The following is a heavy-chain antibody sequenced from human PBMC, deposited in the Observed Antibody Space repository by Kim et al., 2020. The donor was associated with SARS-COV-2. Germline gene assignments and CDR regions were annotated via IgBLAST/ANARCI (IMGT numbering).Heavy chain of an antibody. CDR1: GGSITSGSYY. CDR3: ARGGNWRGFDY. D-gene: IGHD1-1*01. J-gene: IGHJ4*02. CDR2: IYYSGST. Sequence: SETLSLTCTVSGGSITSGSYYWSWIRQHPGKGLEWIGYIYYSGSTYYTPSLKSRVSISFDTSNNQFSLKLTSVTAADTAVYYCARGGNWRGFDYWGQGTPVTVSS. V-gene: IGHV4-31*03.